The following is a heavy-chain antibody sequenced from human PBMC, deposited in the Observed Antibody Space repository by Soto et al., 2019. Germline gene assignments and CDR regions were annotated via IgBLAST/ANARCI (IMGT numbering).Heavy chain of an antibody. Sequence: QVQLVQSGAEVKETGASVKVSCKASGYTFTTYGVSWVRQAPGQGPEWMGWINTYDVKTRYAKTFQDRITMTTDTSTSTAYMELRSLASDDTAVYYCARDRPDAFDIWGQGTMVTVSS. J-gene: IGHJ3*02. CDR3: ARDRPDAFDI. CDR1: GYTFTTYG. CDR2: INTYDVKT. V-gene: IGHV1-18*01.